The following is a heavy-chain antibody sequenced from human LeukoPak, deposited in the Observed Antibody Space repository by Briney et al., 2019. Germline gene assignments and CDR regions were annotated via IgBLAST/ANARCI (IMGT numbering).Heavy chain of an antibody. Sequence: PSETLSLTCAVYGGSFSGYYWSWIRQPPGKGLEWIGEINHSGSTNYNPSLKSRVTISVDTSKNQFSLKLSSVTAADTAVYYCARGKVVAGTPGQNSWDYWGQGTLVTVS. J-gene: IGHJ4*02. CDR2: INHSGST. CDR1: GGSFSGYY. D-gene: IGHD6-19*01. V-gene: IGHV4-34*01. CDR3: ARGKVVAGTPGQNSWDY.